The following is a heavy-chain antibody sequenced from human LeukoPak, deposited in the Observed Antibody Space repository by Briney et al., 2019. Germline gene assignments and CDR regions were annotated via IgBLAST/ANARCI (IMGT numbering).Heavy chain of an antibody. CDR3: TTGIWFGESDFDY. CDR2: ISYDGSRK. V-gene: IGHV3-30-3*01. D-gene: IGHD3-10*01. J-gene: IGHJ4*02. CDR1: GFTFSTYA. Sequence: PGGSLRLSCAASGFTFSTYAMHWVRQAPGKGLEWVAVISYDGSRKNYGDSVKGRFTISRDNSKNTVYLQMNSLKTEDTAVYYCTTGIWFGESDFDYWGQGTLVTVSS.